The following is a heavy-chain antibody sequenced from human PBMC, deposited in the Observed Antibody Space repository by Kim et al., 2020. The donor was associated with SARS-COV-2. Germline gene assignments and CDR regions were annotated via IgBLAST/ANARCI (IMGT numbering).Heavy chain of an antibody. V-gene: IGHV3-9*01. CDR2: ISWNSGSI. CDR1: GFTFDDYA. CDR3: AKDDVLLWFGEGAYFDY. J-gene: IGHJ4*02. D-gene: IGHD3-10*01. Sequence: GGSLRLSCAASGFTFDDYAMHWVRQAPGKGLEWVSGISWNSGSIGYADSVKGRFTISRDNAKNSLYLQMNSLRAEDTALYYCAKDDVLLWFGEGAYFDYWGQGTLVTVSS.